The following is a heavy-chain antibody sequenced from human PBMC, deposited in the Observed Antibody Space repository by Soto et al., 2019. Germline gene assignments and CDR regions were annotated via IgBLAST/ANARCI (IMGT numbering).Heavy chain of an antibody. V-gene: IGHV4-30-2*01. CDR1: GGSISSGDYS. D-gene: IGHD2-8*01. CDR2: IYLIGST. J-gene: IGHJ5*02. Sequence: SETLSLTCAVSGGSISSGDYSWSWIRQPPGKGLEWIGYIYLIGSTYYSPSLKSRVTISIERSKNQFSLNLSSLTAADTAVYFFASAGPVFCTNGVCWFDPWGQGTLVTVSS. CDR3: ASAGPVFCTNGVCWFDP.